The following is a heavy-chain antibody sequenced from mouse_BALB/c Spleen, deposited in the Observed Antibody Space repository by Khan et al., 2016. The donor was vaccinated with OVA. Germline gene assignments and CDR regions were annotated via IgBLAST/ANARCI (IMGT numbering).Heavy chain of an antibody. CDR2: ISSTGGI. J-gene: IGHJ4*01. CDR1: GYSITSDYA. D-gene: IGHD2-14*01. V-gene: IGHV3-2*02. CDR3: ARSLYYSYGYALDC. Sequence: EVKLLESGPGLVKPSQSLSLTCTVTGYSITSDYAWNWIRQFPGNKLEWMGYISSTGGISYNPSLKSRISITRDTSKNQFFLQLKSVTAEDTATYYGARSLYYSYGYALDCWGRGTLVTVSS.